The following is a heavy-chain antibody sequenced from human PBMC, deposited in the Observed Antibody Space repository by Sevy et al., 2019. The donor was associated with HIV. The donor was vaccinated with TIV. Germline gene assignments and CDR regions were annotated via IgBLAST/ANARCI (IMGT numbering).Heavy chain of an antibody. Sequence: ASVKVSCKASGYTFTGYYMHWVRQAPGQGLEWMGWINPNSGGTNYAQKFQGRVTMTRDTSISTAYMELSRLRSDDTAVYYCARSPYSSGWGVFDYWGQGTLVTVSS. CDR1: GYTFTGYY. J-gene: IGHJ4*02. CDR2: INPNSGGT. D-gene: IGHD6-19*01. V-gene: IGHV1-2*02. CDR3: ARSPYSSGWGVFDY.